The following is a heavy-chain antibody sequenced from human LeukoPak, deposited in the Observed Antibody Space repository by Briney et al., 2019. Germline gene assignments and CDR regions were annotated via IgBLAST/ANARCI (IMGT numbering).Heavy chain of an antibody. V-gene: IGHV3-64D*06. J-gene: IGHJ4*02. CDR2: ISGSGNGGSI. CDR3: ATRGSYISNYFDY. D-gene: IGHD1-26*01. Sequence: PGGSLRLSCSASGFVFSIYTMYWVRQAPGKGPEYVSTISGSGNGGSIYYADSVKGRFTISRDDSKSIVYLQMNGLRSEDTAVYYCATRGSYISNYFDYWGQGTLVTVSS. CDR1: GFVFSIYT.